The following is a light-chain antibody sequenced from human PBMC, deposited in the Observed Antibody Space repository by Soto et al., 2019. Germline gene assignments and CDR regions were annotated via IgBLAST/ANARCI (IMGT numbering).Light chain of an antibody. V-gene: IGLV1-44*01. CDR2: GND. CDR1: SSNIGSNT. CDR3: TAWDDSLRAVR. J-gene: IGLJ2*01. Sequence: QTVVTQPPSASGTPGHRVTISCSGGSSNIGSNTVNWYQHLPGAAPKLLIYGNDQRPSGVPDRFSGSKSGTSVFLAISGLQSEDEADYYCTAWDDSLRAVRFGGGTKVTVL.